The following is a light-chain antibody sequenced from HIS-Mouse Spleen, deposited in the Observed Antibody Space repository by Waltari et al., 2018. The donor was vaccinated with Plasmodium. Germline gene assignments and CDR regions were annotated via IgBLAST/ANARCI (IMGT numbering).Light chain of an antibody. J-gene: IGKJ3*01. CDR3: QQYDNLPPLFT. Sequence: DIQMTQSPSSLSASVGDRVTITCQASQDISNYLNWHQQKPGKAPKLLIYDASNLETGVPSRCSGSGSGTDFTFTISSLQPEDIATYYCQQYDNLPPLFTFGPGTKVDSK. V-gene: IGKV1-33*01. CDR1: QDISNY. CDR2: DAS.